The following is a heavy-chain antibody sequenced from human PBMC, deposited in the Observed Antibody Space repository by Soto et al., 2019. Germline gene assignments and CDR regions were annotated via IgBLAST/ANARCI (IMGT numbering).Heavy chain of an antibody. CDR2: MSPNSGKT. Sequence: ASVKGSCKTSGYTLTDYDVSWVRQASGQGLEWMGWMSPNSGKTGYVEKFQGRVTMTANTSLSTAYMELHSLRSEDTAIYFCARGRIGAAFWGQGTLVTVSS. V-gene: IGHV1-8*01. CDR1: GYTLTDYD. CDR3: ARGRIGAAF. D-gene: IGHD2-15*01. J-gene: IGHJ4*02.